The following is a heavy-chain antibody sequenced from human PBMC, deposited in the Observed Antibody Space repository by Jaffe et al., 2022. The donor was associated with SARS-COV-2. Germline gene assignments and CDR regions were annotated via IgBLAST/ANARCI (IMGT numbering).Heavy chain of an antibody. V-gene: IGHV1-3*04. Sequence: QVQLVQSGAEVKKPGASVKVSCKASGSTFTTYAMHWVRQAPGQRLEWMGWISTGNGNTKYSQKFQGRVTITRDTSASTAYMELSSLRSEDTAVYYCARRVERWQGDYYYGLDVWGQGTTVTVSS. CDR3: ARRVERWQGDYYYGLDV. D-gene: IGHD4-17*01. CDR2: ISTGNGNT. J-gene: IGHJ6*02. CDR1: GSTFTTYA.